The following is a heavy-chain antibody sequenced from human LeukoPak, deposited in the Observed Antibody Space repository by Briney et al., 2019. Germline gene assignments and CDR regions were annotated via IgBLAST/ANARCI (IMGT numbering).Heavy chain of an antibody. D-gene: IGHD2-15*01. Sequence: SETLSLTCSVSGYSISSGYYWGWIRQPPGKGLEWIGSIFHSGSTYYDASLKSRVTISVGTSKNQFSLKLNSVTAADTAVYYCARDGGIVEWTPFDYWGQGILVTVSS. CDR3: ARDGGIVEWTPFDY. V-gene: IGHV4-38-2*02. CDR1: GYSISSGYY. CDR2: IFHSGST. J-gene: IGHJ4*02.